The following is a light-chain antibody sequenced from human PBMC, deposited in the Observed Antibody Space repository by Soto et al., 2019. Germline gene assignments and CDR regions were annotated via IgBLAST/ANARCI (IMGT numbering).Light chain of an antibody. CDR3: QQYNNSPLT. CDR1: QSISSSY. Sequence: IVLTQSPGTLSFSPGERATLSRRASQSISSSYLAWYQQKLGQAPRLLIHSTSSRATGIPDRFSGSGSGTDFTLTISRLEPEDFAVYYCQQYNNSPLTFGGGTKVEIX. V-gene: IGKV3-20*01. J-gene: IGKJ4*01. CDR2: STS.